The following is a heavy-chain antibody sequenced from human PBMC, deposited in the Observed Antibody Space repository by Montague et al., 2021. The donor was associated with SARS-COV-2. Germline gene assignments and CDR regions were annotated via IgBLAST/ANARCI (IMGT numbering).Heavy chain of an antibody. J-gene: IGHJ4*02. CDR3: ATVARGCSATSCYLSS. CDR1: GASISSNTW. D-gene: IGHD2-2*01. CDR2: VLYTDYT. V-gene: IGHV4-4*02. Sequence: SETLSLTCGVSGASISSNTWWNWARQSPGKGLEWIGEVLYTDYTXXNPSLKSRLTISLDKSKNQVSLRLTSVTAADTAVYYCATVARGCSATSCYLSSWGPGTLVTVSS.